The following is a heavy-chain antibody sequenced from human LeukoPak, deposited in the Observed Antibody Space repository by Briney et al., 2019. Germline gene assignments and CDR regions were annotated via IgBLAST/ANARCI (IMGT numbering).Heavy chain of an antibody. D-gene: IGHD5-18*01. CDR2: IIPIFGTA. V-gene: IGHV1-69*13. CDR3: NTAMVWKDAFDI. CDR1: GYTFTGYY. J-gene: IGHJ3*02. Sequence: ASVKVSCKASGYTFTGYYMHWVRQAPGQGLEWMGGIIPIFGTANYAQKFQGRVTITADESTSTAYMELSSLRSEDTAVYYCNTAMVWKDAFDIWGQGTMVTVSS.